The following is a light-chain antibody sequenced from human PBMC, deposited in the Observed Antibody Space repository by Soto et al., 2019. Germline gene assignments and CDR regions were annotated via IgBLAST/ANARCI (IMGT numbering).Light chain of an antibody. V-gene: IGLV2-14*03. Sequence: QSVLTQPASVSGSLGQSITISCTGTRSDVGGYDYVSCYQHRPGEAPKLMIYDVSLRPSGVSYRFSGSKSGNTASLAISGLQAEDEGDYYCTSYTGGSTLVVFGGGTKLTVL. CDR2: DVS. CDR1: RSDVGGYDY. J-gene: IGLJ2*01. CDR3: TSYTGGSTLVV.